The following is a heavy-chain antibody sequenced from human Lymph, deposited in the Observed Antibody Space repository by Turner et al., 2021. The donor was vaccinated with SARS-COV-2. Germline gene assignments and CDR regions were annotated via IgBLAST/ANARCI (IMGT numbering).Heavy chain of an antibody. J-gene: IGHJ4*02. CDR2: ISGDGGGT. D-gene: IGHD2-15*01. Sequence: EVQLVESGGCVEQPGGSLRLSCTASGFTFDDYAMHWVRQAPGKGLEWVSLISGDGGGTYYADSVKGRFTISRDNSKNSLSLQMNSLRAEDTALYYCAKDPGYCSGGSCYSRTYFDFWGQGTLVTVSA. CDR1: GFTFDDYA. CDR3: AKDPGYCSGGSCYSRTYFDF. V-gene: IGHV3-43*02.